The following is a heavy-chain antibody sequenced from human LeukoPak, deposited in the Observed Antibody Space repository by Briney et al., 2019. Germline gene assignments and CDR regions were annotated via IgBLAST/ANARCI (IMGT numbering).Heavy chain of an antibody. CDR1: GGSISSYY. CDR3: ARGLGGDAFDI. D-gene: IGHD4-23*01. Sequence: RPSETLSLTCTVSGGSISSYYWSWIRQPPGKGLEWIGYIYYSGSTNYNPSLKSRVTISVDTSKNQFSLKLSSVTAADTAVYYCARGLGGDAFDIWGQGTMVTVTS. J-gene: IGHJ3*02. V-gene: IGHV4-59*01. CDR2: IYYSGST.